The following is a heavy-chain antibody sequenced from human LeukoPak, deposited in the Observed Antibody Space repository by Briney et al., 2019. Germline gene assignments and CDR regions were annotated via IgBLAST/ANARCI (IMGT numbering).Heavy chain of an antibody. V-gene: IGHV1-8*01. CDR3: ARGLGYSSSWSNWFDP. CDR1: GYTFTSYD. Sequence: ASVKVSCKASGYTFTSYDINWVRQATGQGLEWMGWMNPNSGNTGYAQKFQGRVTMTRNTSISTAYMELSSLRSEDTAVYYCARGLGYSSSWSNWFDPWGQGTLVTVSS. J-gene: IGHJ5*02. D-gene: IGHD6-13*01. CDR2: MNPNSGNT.